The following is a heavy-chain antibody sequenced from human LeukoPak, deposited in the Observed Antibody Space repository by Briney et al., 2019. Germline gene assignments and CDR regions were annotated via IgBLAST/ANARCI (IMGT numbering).Heavy chain of an antibody. V-gene: IGHV3-23*01. Sequence: GGSLRLSCAASGFSFSSYAMTWVRQAPGKGLEWVSALSASGGTTYYADSVKGRFTISRDNSKNTLYLQMNSLRAEDTAVYYCARDLYDSSESAFDIWGQGTMVTVSS. CDR3: ARDLYDSSESAFDI. CDR2: LSASGGTT. CDR1: GFSFSSYA. D-gene: IGHD3-22*01. J-gene: IGHJ3*02.